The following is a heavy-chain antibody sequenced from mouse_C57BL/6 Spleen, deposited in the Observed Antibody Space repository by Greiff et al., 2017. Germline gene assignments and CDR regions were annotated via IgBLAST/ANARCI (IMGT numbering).Heavy chain of an antibody. CDR1: GYSFTSYY. J-gene: IGHJ2*01. Sequence: QVQLQQSGPELVKPGASVKISCKASGYSFTSYYIHWVKQRPGQGLEWIGWIYPGSGNTKYNEKFKGKATLTADTSSSTAYMQLSSLTSEDSAVYYCARWGYGSSYDFDYWGQGNTLTVSS. D-gene: IGHD1-1*01. CDR3: ARWGYGSSYDFDY. V-gene: IGHV1-66*01. CDR2: IYPGSGNT.